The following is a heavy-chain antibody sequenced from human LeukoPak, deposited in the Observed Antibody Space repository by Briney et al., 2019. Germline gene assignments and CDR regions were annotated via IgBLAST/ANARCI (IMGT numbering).Heavy chain of an antibody. V-gene: IGHV1-69*01. CDR2: IIPIFGTA. D-gene: IGHD2-2*02. Sequence: VKVSCKASGGLFRSYAISWVRQAPGQGLAWMGGIIPIFGTANYAQKFQGRVTITADESTSTAYMELSSLRSEDTAVYYCATCARNFYCYRFDYWGQGTLVTVSS. CDR3: ATCARNFYCYRFDY. J-gene: IGHJ4*02. CDR1: GGLFRSYA.